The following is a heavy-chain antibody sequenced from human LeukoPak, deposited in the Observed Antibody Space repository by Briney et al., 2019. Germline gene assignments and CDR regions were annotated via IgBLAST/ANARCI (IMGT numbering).Heavy chain of an antibody. CDR2: ISGSGDST. V-gene: IGHV3-23*01. CDR3: AKDVVAVAEDAFDI. J-gene: IGHJ3*02. D-gene: IGHD6-19*01. CDR1: GFTFSDYV. Sequence: GGSLRLSCAASGFTFSDYVMSWVRQAPGKGLEWISGISGSGDSTFYADSVKGRFIISRDNSKNTMYLQMNSLRAEDTAVYYCAKDVVAVAEDAFDIWGQGTMVTVSS.